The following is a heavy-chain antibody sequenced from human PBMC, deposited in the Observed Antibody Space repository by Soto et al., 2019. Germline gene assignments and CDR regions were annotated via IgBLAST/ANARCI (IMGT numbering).Heavy chain of an antibody. CDR2: IIPIFGTA. J-gene: IGHJ4*02. CDR3: AREGDYYDSSGYYLNFDY. CDR1: GGTFSSYA. V-gene: IGHV1-69*13. Sequence: GASVKVSCKASGGTFSSYAISWVRQAPGQGLEWMGGIIPIFGTANYAQKFQGRVTITADESTSTAYMELSSLRSEDTAVYYCAREGDYYDSSGYYLNFDYWGQGTLVTVSS. D-gene: IGHD3-22*01.